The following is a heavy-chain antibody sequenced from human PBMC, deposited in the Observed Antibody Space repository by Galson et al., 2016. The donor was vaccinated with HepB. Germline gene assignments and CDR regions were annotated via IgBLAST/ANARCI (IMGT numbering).Heavy chain of an antibody. Sequence: SLRLSCAASGFTFSSDEMNWVRQAPGKGLEWVSYIDFSGGTIFYADSVKGRFTISRDNAKNSLSLEMNSLTSEDTALYYCARGARTIFGLAFTGYGMDVWGQGTTVTVSS. V-gene: IGHV3-48*03. CDR1: GFTFSSDE. J-gene: IGHJ6*02. CDR3: ARGARTIFGLAFTGYGMDV. D-gene: IGHD3-3*01. CDR2: IDFSGGTI.